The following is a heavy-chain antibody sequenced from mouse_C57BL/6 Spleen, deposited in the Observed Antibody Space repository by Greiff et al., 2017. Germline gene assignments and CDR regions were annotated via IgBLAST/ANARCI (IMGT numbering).Heavy chain of an antibody. CDR1: GYTFTDYE. CDR2: IDPETGGT. J-gene: IGHJ1*03. D-gene: IGHD1-1*01. CDR3: TRLHYGSSYPWYFDV. V-gene: IGHV1-15*01. Sequence: QVQLQQSGAELVRPGASVTLSCKASGYTFTDYEMHWVKQTPVHGLEWIGAIDPETGGTAYNQKFKGKAILTADKSSSTAYMELRSLTSEDSAFYYCTRLHYGSSYPWYFDVWGTGTTVTVSS.